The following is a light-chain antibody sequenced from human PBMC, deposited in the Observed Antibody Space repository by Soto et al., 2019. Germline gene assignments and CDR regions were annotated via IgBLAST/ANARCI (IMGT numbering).Light chain of an antibody. CDR1: SSNIGAGYD. V-gene: IGLV1-40*01. CDR2: RNS. J-gene: IGLJ3*02. Sequence: QSVLTQSPSVSGAPGQRVTVSCTGSSSNIGAGYDVHWYQQLPGTAPKLLIYRNSNRPSGVPDRFSGSKSGTSASLAITGLQPEDEADYYCQSYDNSLSGVVFGGGTKLTVL. CDR3: QSYDNSLSGVV.